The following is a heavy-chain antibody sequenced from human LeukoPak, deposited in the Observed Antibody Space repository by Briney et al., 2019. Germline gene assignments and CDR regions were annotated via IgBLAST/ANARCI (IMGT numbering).Heavy chain of an antibody. CDR1: GYRFISNY. CDR2: MHPGNGNT. D-gene: IGHD2-21*02. J-gene: IGHJ4*02. CDR3: AREGSYCVGGDCYSFDF. V-gene: IGHV1-2*02. Sequence: ASVKVSCKASGYRFISNYIQWVRQAPGLGPEWMGWMHPGNGNTRYAEKFQGRGTMTRDTSINTAYMDLSSPRSDDTAVYYCAREGSYCVGGDCYSFDFWGQGTLITVSS.